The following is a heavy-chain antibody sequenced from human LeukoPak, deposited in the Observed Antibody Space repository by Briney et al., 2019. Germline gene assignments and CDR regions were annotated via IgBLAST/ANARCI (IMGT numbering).Heavy chain of an antibody. CDR1: GYTFTSYD. D-gene: IGHD3-9*01. CDR2: MNPNSGNT. J-gene: IGHJ6*02. Sequence: GASVKVSCKASGYTFTSYDINWVRQATGQGLEWMGWMNPNSGNTGYAQKFQGRVTMTRNTSISTAYMELSSLRSEDTAVYYCATRQRYFDWSNEPYYYYYGMDVWGQGTTVTVSS. CDR3: ATRQRYFDWSNEPYYYYYGMDV. V-gene: IGHV1-8*01.